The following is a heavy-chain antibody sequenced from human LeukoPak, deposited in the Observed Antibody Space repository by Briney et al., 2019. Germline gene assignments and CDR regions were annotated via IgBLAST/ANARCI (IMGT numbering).Heavy chain of an antibody. CDR2: ISSSSSYI. CDR3: ARDSLDYGDYSDAFDI. CDR1: GFTFSSYS. Sequence: GGSLRLSCAASGFTFSSYSMTWVRQAPGKGLEWVSSISSSSSYIYYADSVKGRFTISRDNAKNSLYLQMNSLRAEDTAVYYCARDSLDYGDYSDAFDIWGQGTMVTVSS. D-gene: IGHD4-17*01. V-gene: IGHV3-21*01. J-gene: IGHJ3*02.